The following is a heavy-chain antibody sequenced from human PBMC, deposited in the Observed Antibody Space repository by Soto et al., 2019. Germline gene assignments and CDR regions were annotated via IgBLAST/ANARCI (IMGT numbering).Heavy chain of an antibody. CDR2: INSDGSST. CDR3: ARDPVVVVAATTNWFDP. Sequence: AGGSLRLSCAASGFTFSSYWMHWVRQAPGKGLVWVSRINSDGSSTSYADSVKGRFTISRDNAKNTLYLQMNSLRAEDTAVYYCARDPVVVVAATTNWFDPWGRGTLVTVSS. CDR1: GFTFSSYW. J-gene: IGHJ5*02. D-gene: IGHD2-15*01. V-gene: IGHV3-74*01.